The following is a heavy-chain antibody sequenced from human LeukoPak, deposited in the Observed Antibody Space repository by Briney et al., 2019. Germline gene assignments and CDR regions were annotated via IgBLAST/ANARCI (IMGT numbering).Heavy chain of an antibody. Sequence: GGSLRLSCAASGFTFSSYPMTWVRQAPGKGLEWVSSISDSGGGTYYADSVKGRFTISRDNFKSTLYLQMNVLRADDTAVYYCAKAPRLAGVPLDYWGQGTVVTVSS. CDR2: ISDSGGGT. J-gene: IGHJ4*02. D-gene: IGHD3-10*01. CDR1: GFTFSSYP. V-gene: IGHV3-23*01. CDR3: AKAPRLAGVPLDY.